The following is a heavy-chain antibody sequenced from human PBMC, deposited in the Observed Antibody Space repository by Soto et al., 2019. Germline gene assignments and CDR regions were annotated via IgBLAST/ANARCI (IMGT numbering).Heavy chain of an antibody. V-gene: IGHV5-51*01. J-gene: IGHJ6*02. CDR1: GYSFTSYW. D-gene: IGHD3-16*01. CDR3: ARQYYDYVWGVLKYGMDV. CDR2: IYPGDSDT. Sequence: PGESLKISCKGSGYSFTSYWIGWVRQMPGKGLEWMGIIYPGDSDTRYSPSFQGQVTISADKSISTAYLQWSSLKASDTAMDYCARQYYDYVWGVLKYGMDVWGHGTTVTVSS.